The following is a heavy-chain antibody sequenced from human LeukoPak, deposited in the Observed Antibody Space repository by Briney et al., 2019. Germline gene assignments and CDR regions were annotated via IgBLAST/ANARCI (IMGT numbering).Heavy chain of an antibody. J-gene: IGHJ5*02. CDR2: ISGSGDST. CDR3: ARLGYCSSSHSGP. V-gene: IGHV3-23*01. CDR1: GFTFSSHA. D-gene: IGHD6-13*01. Sequence: GGSLRLSCAASGFTFSSHAMSWVRQAPGKGLEWVSGISGSGDSTNYADSVKGRFTISRDNSRNTLYLQMNSLRAEDTALYYCARLGYCSSSHSGPWGQGTLVTVSS.